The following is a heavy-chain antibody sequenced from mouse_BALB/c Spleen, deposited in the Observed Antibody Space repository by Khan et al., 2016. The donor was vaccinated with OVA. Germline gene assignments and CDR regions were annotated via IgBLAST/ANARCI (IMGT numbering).Heavy chain of an antibody. V-gene: IGHV1S132*01. J-gene: IGHJ2*01. D-gene: IGHD3-2*02. CDR3: AREEALYHVDH. Sequence: VQLKQSGAELVRPGTSVKLSCKTSGYIFTSYWIHWVKQRSGQGLEWIGRIYPGTDNIYYNEKFKDKATLTADKSSSTAYMQLSSLKSEDSDVYFCAREEALYHVDHWGQGTILKVSS. CDR2: IYPGTDNI. CDR1: GYIFTSYW.